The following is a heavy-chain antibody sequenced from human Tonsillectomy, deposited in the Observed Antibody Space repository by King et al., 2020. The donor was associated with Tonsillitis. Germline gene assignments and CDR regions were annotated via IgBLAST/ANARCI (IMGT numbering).Heavy chain of an antibody. V-gene: IGHV3-9*01. CDR1: GMTFDEYA. CDR2: ISWNSGFI. J-gene: IGHJ6*02. CDR3: TKDTSLRALGFYAMDV. Sequence: EVQLVESGGGLVKPGRSLRLSCVVSGMTFDEYAMHWVRQSPRKGLEWVAGISWNSGFIGYADSVKGRFSISRDNANNSLFLQMNSLRVEDTALYYCTKDTSLRALGFYAMDVWGQGTTVTVSS.